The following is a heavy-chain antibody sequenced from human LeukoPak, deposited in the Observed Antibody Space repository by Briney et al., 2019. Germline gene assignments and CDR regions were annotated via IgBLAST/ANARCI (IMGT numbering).Heavy chain of an antibody. CDR1: GYTFTNYD. CDR3: ARGLRREQQLLRAFDY. CDR2: MNPNSGNT. J-gene: IGHJ4*02. V-gene: IGHV1-8*01. D-gene: IGHD6-13*01. Sequence: ASVKVSCKASGYTFTNYDINWVRQATGQGLEWVGWMNPNSGNTGYAQKFQGRVAMTWNTSISTAYMDLSSLRSEDTALYYCARGLRREQQLLRAFDYWGQGTLATVSS.